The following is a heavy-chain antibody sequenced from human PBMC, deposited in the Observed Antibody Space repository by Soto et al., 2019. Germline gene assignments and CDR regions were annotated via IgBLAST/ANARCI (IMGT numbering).Heavy chain of an antibody. V-gene: IGHV1-46*01. D-gene: IGHD1-26*01. CDR1: GYTFTSYY. CDR2: INPSGGST. J-gene: IGHJ5*02. Sequence: ASVKVSCKASGYTFTSYYMHWVRQAPGQGLEWMGIINPSGGSTSYAQKFQGRVTMTRDTSTSTVYMELRSLRSEDKAVYYCERGNSTWFDTWGQGTLVTVSS. CDR3: ERGNSTWFDT.